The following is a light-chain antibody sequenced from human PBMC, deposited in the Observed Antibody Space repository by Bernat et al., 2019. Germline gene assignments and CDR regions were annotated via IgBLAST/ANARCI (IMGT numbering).Light chain of an antibody. Sequence: QSVLTQPPSASVTPGQRVTISCSGSSSNIGSNTVNWYQQLPGTAPKLLIYSNNQRPSGVTDRFSGSKSGTSASLAVSGLQSEDEADYYCAGWDDSLNGGVCGGGTKLTVL. V-gene: IGLV1-44*01. CDR2: SNN. J-gene: IGLJ3*02. CDR3: AGWDDSLNGGV. CDR1: SSNIGSNT.